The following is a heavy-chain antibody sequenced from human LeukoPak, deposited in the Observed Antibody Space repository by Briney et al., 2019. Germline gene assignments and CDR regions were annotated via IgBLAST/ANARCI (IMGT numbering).Heavy chain of an antibody. V-gene: IGHV1-69*04. CDR3: ARGSLLWFGEFGTFDI. Sequence: GASAKVSCKASGGTFSSYAISWVRQAPGQGLEWMGRIIPILGIANYAQKFQGRVTITADKSTSTAYMELSSLRSEDTAVYYCARGSLLWFGEFGTFDIWGQGTMVTVSS. CDR1: GGTFSSYA. CDR2: IIPILGIA. D-gene: IGHD3-10*01. J-gene: IGHJ3*02.